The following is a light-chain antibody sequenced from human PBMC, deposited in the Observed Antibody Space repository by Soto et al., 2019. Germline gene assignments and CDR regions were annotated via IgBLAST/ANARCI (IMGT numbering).Light chain of an antibody. V-gene: IGLV2-14*03. Sequence: QSALTQPASVSGSPGQSITISCSGTGDDPSDYTFVSWYQQHPGKAPRLLIFDVSNRPSGVSNRFSGSKSGNTASLTISGLQAQDEADYFCYSYTTDEIPMFGRGTKLTVL. CDR3: YSYTTDEIPM. CDR2: DVS. J-gene: IGLJ3*02. CDR1: GDDPSDYTF.